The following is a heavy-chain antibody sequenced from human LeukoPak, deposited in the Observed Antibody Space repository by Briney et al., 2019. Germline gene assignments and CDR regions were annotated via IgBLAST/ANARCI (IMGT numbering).Heavy chain of an antibody. Sequence: NPGGSLRLSCAASEFTFSSYSMNWVRQPPGKGLEWLGYIYYSGSTNYNPSLKSRVTISVDTSKNQFSLKLSSVTAAGTAVYYCATGGWFGARNYFDYWGQGTLVTVSS. CDR3: ATGGWFGARNYFDY. D-gene: IGHD3-10*01. J-gene: IGHJ4*02. CDR1: EFTFSSYS. V-gene: IGHV4-59*01. CDR2: IYYSGST.